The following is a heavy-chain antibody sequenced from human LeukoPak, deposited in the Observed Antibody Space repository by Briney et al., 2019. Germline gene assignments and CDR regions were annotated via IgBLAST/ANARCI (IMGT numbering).Heavy chain of an antibody. CDR3: AEHTVVH. V-gene: IGHV3-23*01. Sequence: SGGSLRLSCAASGFTFSAYAMNWVRQAPGKGLEWVSAICGTCGYTYYADSVKGRFTVSRDNSKNTLYLQMNSLRAEDSAVYYCAEHTVVHWGQGSLVTVSS. CDR1: GFTFSAYA. J-gene: IGHJ1*01. CDR2: ICGTCGYT. D-gene: IGHD2-21*01.